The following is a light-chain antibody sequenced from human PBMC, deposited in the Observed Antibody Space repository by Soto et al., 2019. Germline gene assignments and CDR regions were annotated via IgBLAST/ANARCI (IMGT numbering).Light chain of an antibody. CDR1: QVMSSW. CDR3: QQTDTLPST. V-gene: IGKV1D-12*01. Sequence: DIQMTQSPSSVSAAVGERVTITCRASQVMSSWLAWYQQKPGKAPKLLIFAASTLQSGVPSRFSGSGSRTDFTLTITSLQPEDIGTYYRQQTDTLPSTFGQGTRLEIK. J-gene: IGKJ5*01. CDR2: AAS.